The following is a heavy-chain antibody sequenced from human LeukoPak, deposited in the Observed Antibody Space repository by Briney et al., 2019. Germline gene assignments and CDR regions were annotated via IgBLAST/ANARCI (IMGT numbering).Heavy chain of an antibody. CDR2: INHSGST. CDR1: GGSFSGYY. V-gene: IGHV4-34*01. D-gene: IGHD6-19*01. J-gene: IGHJ5*02. CDR3: AGGQWLVDNWFDP. Sequence: SETLSLTCAVYGGSFSGYYWSWIRQPPAKGLEWIGEINHSGSTNYNPSLKSRVTISVDTSKNQFSLQLNSVTPEDTAVYYCAGGQWLVDNWFDPWGQGTLVTVSS.